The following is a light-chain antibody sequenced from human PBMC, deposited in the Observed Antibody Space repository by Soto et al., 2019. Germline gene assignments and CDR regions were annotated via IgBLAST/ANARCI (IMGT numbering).Light chain of an antibody. CDR3: EQRSDWPPYT. CDR2: DAS. Sequence: PGERATLSCRASQSVRSYLAWYQQKPGQAPRLLIYDASNRAAGVPARFSGSGSGTDFTLTISNLEPEDFAVYYCEQRSDWPPYTFGPGTKLEIK. CDR1: QSVRSY. J-gene: IGKJ2*01. V-gene: IGKV3-11*01.